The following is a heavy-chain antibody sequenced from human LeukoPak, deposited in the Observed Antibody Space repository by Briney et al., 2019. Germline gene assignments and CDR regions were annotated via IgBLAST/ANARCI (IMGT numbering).Heavy chain of an antibody. V-gene: IGHV3-15*01. CDR2: IKSKTDGGTT. CDR1: GIHFSKPW. D-gene: IGHD1-1*01. CDR3: TDDRLDAFDI. Sequence: GSLGLLCAAPGIHFSKPWMGRVPQASGEGLEVVGRIKSKTDGGTTDYAAPVKGRFTISRDDSKNTLYLQMNSLKTEDTAVYYCTDDRLDAFDIWGQGTMVTVSS. J-gene: IGHJ3*02.